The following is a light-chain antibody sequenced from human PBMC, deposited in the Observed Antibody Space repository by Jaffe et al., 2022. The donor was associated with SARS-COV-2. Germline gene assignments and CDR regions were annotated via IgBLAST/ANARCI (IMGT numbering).Light chain of an antibody. CDR3: QQSYTSPYT. CDR1: QRISSY. CDR2: AAS. Sequence: DIQMTQSPSSLSASVGDRVTITCRASQRISSYLNWYQHKPGKAPKLLIYAASSLQSGVPSRFSGSGSGTDFTLSISSLQPEDFASYFCQQSYTSPYTFGQGTKLEI. V-gene: IGKV1-39*01. J-gene: IGKJ2*01.